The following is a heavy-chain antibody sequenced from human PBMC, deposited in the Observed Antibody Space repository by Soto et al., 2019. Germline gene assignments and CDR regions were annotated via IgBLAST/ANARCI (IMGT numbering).Heavy chain of an antibody. D-gene: IGHD1-26*01. CDR3: ARGAYSGSYYWFDP. CDR1: VGSISSYY. Sequence: SETLSLTCTVSVGSISSYYWSWIRQPPGKGLEWIGYIYYSGSTNYNPSLKSRVTISVDPSKNQFSLKLSSVTAADTAVYYRARGAYSGSYYWFDPWGQGTLVTVSS. J-gene: IGHJ5*02. V-gene: IGHV4-59*01. CDR2: IYYSGST.